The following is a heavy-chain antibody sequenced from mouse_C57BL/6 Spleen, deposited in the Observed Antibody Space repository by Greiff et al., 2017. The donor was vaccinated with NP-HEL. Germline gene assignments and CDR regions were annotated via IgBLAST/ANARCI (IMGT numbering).Heavy chain of an antibody. D-gene: IGHD3-2*02. CDR3: ARQGAQASWFDY. CDR1: GYTFTDYY. J-gene: IGHJ3*01. V-gene: IGHV1-26*01. Sequence: EVQLKESGPELVKPGASVKISCKASGYTFTDYYMNWVKQSPGKGLEWIGDINPNNGGTSYNQKFKGKATLTVDKSSSTAYMELRSLTSEDSAVYYCARQGAQASWFDYWGQGTLVTVSA. CDR2: INPNNGGT.